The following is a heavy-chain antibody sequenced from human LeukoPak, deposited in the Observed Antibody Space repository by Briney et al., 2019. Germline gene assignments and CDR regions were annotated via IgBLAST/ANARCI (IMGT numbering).Heavy chain of an antibody. V-gene: IGHV3-30*02. Sequence: GGSLRLSCAASGFTFSSYGMHWVRQAPGKGLEWVAFIRYDGSNKYYADSVKGRFTISRDNSKNTLYLQMNSLRAEDTAVYYCAKLELYYYGSGSLLDYWGQGTLVTVSS. J-gene: IGHJ4*02. CDR2: IRYDGSNK. CDR1: GFTFSSYG. CDR3: AKLELYYYGSGSLLDY. D-gene: IGHD3-10*01.